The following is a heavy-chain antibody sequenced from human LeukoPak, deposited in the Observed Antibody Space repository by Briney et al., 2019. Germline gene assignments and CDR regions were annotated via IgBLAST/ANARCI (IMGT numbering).Heavy chain of an antibody. Sequence: SETLSLTCAVYGGSFSGYYWSWIRQPPGKGLEWIGEINHSGSTNYNPSLKSRVTISVDTSKNQFSLKLSSVTAADTAVYYCAGDVIRVRSGSYREHYYYYYGMDVWGQGTTVTVSS. CDR2: INHSGST. V-gene: IGHV4-34*01. CDR1: GGSFSGYY. CDR3: AGDVIRVRSGSYREHYYYYYGMDV. D-gene: IGHD3-10*01. J-gene: IGHJ6*02.